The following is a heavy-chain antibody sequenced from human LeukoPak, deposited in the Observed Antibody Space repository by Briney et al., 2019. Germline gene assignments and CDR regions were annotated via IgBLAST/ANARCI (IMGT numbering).Heavy chain of an antibody. J-gene: IGHJ4*02. CDR3: AKEPTPRGAFYFDY. V-gene: IGHV3-23*01. CDR2: ISDSGGST. CDR1: GFIFSSYA. Sequence: GGSLRLSCAASGFIFSSYAMSWVRQAPGKGLEWVSTISDSGGSTYFADSVKGRFTISRDNSKNTLYLQMNSLRAEDTALYYCAKEPTPRGAFYFDYWGQGTLVTVSS. D-gene: IGHD3-16*01.